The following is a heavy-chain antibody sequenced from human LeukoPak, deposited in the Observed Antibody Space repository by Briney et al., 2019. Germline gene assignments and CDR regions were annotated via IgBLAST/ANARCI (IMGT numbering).Heavy chain of an antibody. CDR3: AMVLWQSGRPGP. Sequence: SETLSLTCAVYGGSLINYYWSWIRQSPGKGLEWIGDIDHSGGTNYNPALRSRVTMSIDPSRNQFYLKINSVTASDTAVYYCAMVLWQSGRPGPWDQGSLVTVSS. J-gene: IGHJ5*02. V-gene: IGHV4-34*01. CDR2: IDHSGGT. D-gene: IGHD4/OR15-4a*01. CDR1: GGSLINYY.